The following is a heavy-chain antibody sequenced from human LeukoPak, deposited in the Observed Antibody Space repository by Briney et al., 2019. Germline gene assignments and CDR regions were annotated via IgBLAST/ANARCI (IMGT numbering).Heavy chain of an antibody. J-gene: IGHJ4*02. CDR1: GGSISSYY. Sequence: SETLSLTCTVSGGSISSYYWSWIRQPPGKGLEWIGYIYYSGSTNYNPSLKSRVTISVDTSKNQFSLKLSSVTAADTAVYYCARGRWGTTVATLFDYWGQGTLVTVSS. V-gene: IGHV4-59*01. D-gene: IGHD4-23*01. CDR3: ARGRWGTTVATLFDY. CDR2: IYYSGST.